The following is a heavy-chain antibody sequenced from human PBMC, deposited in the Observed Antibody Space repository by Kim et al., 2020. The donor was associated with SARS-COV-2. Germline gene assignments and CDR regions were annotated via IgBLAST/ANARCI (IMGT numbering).Heavy chain of an antibody. J-gene: IGHJ6*02. V-gene: IGHV3-43*02. CDR1: GFTFDDYA. Sequence: GGSLRLSCAASGFTFDDYAMHWVRQAPGKGLEWVSLISGDGGSTYYADSVKGRFTISRDNSKNSLYLQMNSLRTEDTALYYCAKDRGKGGSGSYHGMDVWGQGTTVTVSS. D-gene: IGHD3-10*01. CDR3: AKDRGKGGSGSYHGMDV. CDR2: ISGDGGST.